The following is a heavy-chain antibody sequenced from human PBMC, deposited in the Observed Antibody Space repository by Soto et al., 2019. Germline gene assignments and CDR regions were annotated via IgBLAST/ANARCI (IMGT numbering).Heavy chain of an antibody. J-gene: IGHJ6*02. CDR3: AKDRLWFGEENYYGMDV. CDR1: GFTFSDYY. D-gene: IGHD3-10*01. Sequence: PGGSLRLSCAASGFTFSDYYMSWIRQAPGKGLEWVSYYADSVKGRFTISRDNSKNTLYLQMNSLRAEDTAVYYCAKDRLWFGEENYYGMDVWGQGTTVTVS. V-gene: IGHV3-66*03.